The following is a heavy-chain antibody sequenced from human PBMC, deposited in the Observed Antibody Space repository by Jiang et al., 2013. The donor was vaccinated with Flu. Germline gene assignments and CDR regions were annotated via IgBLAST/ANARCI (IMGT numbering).Heavy chain of an antibody. Sequence: PGGSLRLSCAASGFTFSSYWMHWVRQAPGKGLVWVSRINSDGSSTSYADSVKGRFTISRDNAKNTLYLQMNSLRAEDTAVYYCARDPTRWYDILTGSYYYGMDVWGQGTTVTVSS. CDR2: INSDGSST. CDR3: ARDPTRWYDILTGSYYYGMDV. D-gene: IGHD3-9*01. CDR1: GFTFSSYW. V-gene: IGHV3-74*01. J-gene: IGHJ6*02.